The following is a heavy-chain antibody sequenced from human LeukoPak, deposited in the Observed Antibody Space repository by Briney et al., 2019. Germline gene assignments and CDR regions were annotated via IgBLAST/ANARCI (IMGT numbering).Heavy chain of an antibody. Sequence: GGSLRLSCAASGFTFSSYAMSWVRQAPGKGLEWVSSISFSSTHIYYADSIQGRFTISRDNAENSLYLQMNSLRAEDTAVYYCARDGVHLGRGYSSSTFDYWGQGTLVTVSS. CDR1: GFTFSSYA. V-gene: IGHV3-21*06. CDR2: ISFSSTHI. D-gene: IGHD6-6*01. CDR3: ARDGVHLGRGYSSSTFDY. J-gene: IGHJ4*02.